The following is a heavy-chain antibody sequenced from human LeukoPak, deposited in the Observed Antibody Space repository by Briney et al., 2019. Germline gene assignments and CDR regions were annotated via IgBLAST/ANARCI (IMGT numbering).Heavy chain of an antibody. CDR2: ISSSSSYI. Sequence: GGSLRLSCAASGFTFSSYSMNWVRQAPGKGLEWVSSISSSSSYIYYADSVKGRFTISRDNAKNSLYLQMNSLRAEDTAVYYCARDRDSYGPDDAFDIWGQGTMVTVSS. J-gene: IGHJ3*02. D-gene: IGHD5-18*01. CDR1: GFTFSSYS. CDR3: ARDRDSYGPDDAFDI. V-gene: IGHV3-21*01.